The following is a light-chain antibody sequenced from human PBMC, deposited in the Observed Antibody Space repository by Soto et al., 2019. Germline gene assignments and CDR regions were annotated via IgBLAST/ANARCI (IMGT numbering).Light chain of an antibody. CDR3: QQRSNWWT. CDR1: QSVSSY. V-gene: IGKV3-11*01. Sequence: EIVLSHSLATMSLSPGARATLSCRASQSVSSYLAWYQQKPGQAPRLLIYDASNRATGIPARFSGSGSGTDFTLTISSLEPEDFAVYYCQQRSNWWTFGQGTKVDIK. CDR2: DAS. J-gene: IGKJ1*01.